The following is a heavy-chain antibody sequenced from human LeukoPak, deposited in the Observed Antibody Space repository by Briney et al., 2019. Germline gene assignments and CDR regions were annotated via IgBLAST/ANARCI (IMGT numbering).Heavy chain of an antibody. Sequence: ASVKVSCKSSGYPFTTYDISWVRHAPGQGLEWMGWIITYNGNTNYALSLQGRVSMTTDTSTSTACMELRSLRSDDTAVYYCARFWSGYLPDYWGQGTLVTVSS. CDR3: ARFWSGYLPDY. D-gene: IGHD3-3*01. J-gene: IGHJ4*02. V-gene: IGHV1-18*01. CDR1: GYPFTTYD. CDR2: IITYNGNT.